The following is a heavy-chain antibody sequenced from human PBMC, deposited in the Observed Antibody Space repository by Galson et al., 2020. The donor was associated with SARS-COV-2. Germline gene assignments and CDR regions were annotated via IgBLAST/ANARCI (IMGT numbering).Heavy chain of an antibody. CDR3: AKGGAVAGIRGIDY. J-gene: IGHJ4*02. V-gene: IGHV3-33*06. CDR1: GFTFSSYG. Sequence: GGSLRLSCAASGFTFSSYGMHWVRQAPGKGLEWVAVIWYDGSNKYYADSVKGRFTISRDNSKNTLYLQMNSLTAEDTALYYCAKGGAVAGIRGIDYWGQGTLVTVSS. CDR2: IWYDGSNK. D-gene: IGHD6-19*01.